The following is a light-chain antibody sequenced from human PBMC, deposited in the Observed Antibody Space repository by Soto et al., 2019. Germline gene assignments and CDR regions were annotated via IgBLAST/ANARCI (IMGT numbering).Light chain of an antibody. CDR3: QEYNHWPAE. J-gene: IGKJ1*01. V-gene: IGKV3-15*01. CDR2: SAS. Sequence: EVMFTQSAATLSLSPGERATLTCRASQSVSSYLDWYQQKPGQAPRLLIYSASTRATGIPARFSGSGSGTEFTLTISSLQSEDFVVYYCQEYNHWPAEFGQGTKVDIK. CDR1: QSVSSY.